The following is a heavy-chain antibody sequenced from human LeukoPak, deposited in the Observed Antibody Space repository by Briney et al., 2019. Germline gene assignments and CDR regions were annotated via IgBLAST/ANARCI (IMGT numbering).Heavy chain of an antibody. J-gene: IGHJ6*02. V-gene: IGHV3-30-3*01. CDR3: ARVEDIVVVPAAMGGIYGMDV. CDR2: ISYDGSNK. Sequence: GGSLRLSCAASGFTFSSYAMHWVRQAPGKGLGWVAVISYDGSNKYYADSVKGRFTISRDNSKNTLYLQMNSLRAEDTAVYYCARVEDIVVVPAAMGGIYGMDVWGQGTTVTVSS. D-gene: IGHD2-2*01. CDR1: GFTFSSYA.